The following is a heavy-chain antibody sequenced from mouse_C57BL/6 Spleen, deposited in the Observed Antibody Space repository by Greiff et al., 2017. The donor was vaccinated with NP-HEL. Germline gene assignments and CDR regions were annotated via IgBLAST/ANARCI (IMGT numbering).Heavy chain of an antibody. CDR2: IYPGDGDT. Sequence: VQLQQSGPELVKPGASVKISCKASGYAFSSSWMNWVKQRPGKGLEWIGRIYPGDGDTNYNGKFKGKAKLTADKSSSPAYMQLSSRTSEDSAVYFCARHVTTVVSSNWYFDVWGTGTTVTVSS. J-gene: IGHJ1*03. CDR1: GYAFSSSW. V-gene: IGHV1-82*01. D-gene: IGHD1-1*01. CDR3: ARHVTTVVSSNWYFDV.